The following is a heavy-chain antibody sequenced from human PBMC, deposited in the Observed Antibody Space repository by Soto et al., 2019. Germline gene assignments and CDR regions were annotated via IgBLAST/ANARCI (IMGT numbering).Heavy chain of an antibody. CDR2: ISWNSGSI. V-gene: IGHV3-9*01. Sequence: GGSLRLSCAASGFTFDDYAMHWVRQAPGKGLEWVSGISWNSGSIGYADSVKGRFTISRDNAKNSLYLQMNSLRAEDTALYYCAKDVVEGPYNGQDYDFWSGLWGFDYWGQGTLVTVSS. D-gene: IGHD3-3*01. J-gene: IGHJ4*02. CDR3: AKDVVEGPYNGQDYDFWSGLWGFDY. CDR1: GFTFDDYA.